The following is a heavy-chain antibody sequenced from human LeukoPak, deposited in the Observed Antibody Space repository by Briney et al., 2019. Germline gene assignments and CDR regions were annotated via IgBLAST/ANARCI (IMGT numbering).Heavy chain of an antibody. D-gene: IGHD2-21*02. J-gene: IGHJ5*02. CDR3: AREEAYCAGDCSPA. V-gene: IGHV3-21*01. CDR1: GFTFSSYN. Sequence: GGSLRLSCAASGFTFSSYNMIWVRQAPGKGLEWVSSITISSTYIYYADSVKGRFTISRVNAKNSLYLQMNSLRAEDTAVYYCAREEAYCAGDCSPAWGQGTLVTVSS. CDR2: ITISSTYI.